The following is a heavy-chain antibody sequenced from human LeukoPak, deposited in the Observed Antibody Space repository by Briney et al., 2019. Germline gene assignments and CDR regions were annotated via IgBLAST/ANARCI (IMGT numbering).Heavy chain of an antibody. Sequence: GGSLRLSCAASGFTVSSNYMSWVRQAPGKGLEWVSVIYSCGSTYYEESVKRRFTISRDNSKNPLYLQMNSLRAEDTAVYYCARIDTTYFDYWGQGTLVTVSS. D-gene: IGHD1-26*01. J-gene: IGHJ4*02. CDR1: GFTVSSNY. CDR2: IYSCGST. CDR3: ARIDTTYFDY. V-gene: IGHV3-66*02.